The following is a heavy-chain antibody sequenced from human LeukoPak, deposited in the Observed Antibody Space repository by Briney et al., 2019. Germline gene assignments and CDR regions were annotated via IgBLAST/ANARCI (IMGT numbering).Heavy chain of an antibody. D-gene: IGHD3-3*01. V-gene: IGHV3-33*01. CDR3: ARDRGDFWSGYPWVFDY. J-gene: IGHJ4*02. CDR1: GFTFSSYG. Sequence: GGSLRLSCAASGFTFSSYGMHWVRQAPGKGLEWVAVIWYDGSNKYYADSVKGRFTISRDNSKNTLYLQMNSLRAEDTAVYYCARDRGDFWSGYPWVFDYWGQGTLVTVSS. CDR2: IWYDGSNK.